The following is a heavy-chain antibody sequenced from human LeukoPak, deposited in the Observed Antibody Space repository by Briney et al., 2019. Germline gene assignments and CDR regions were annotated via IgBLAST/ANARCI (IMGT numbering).Heavy chain of an antibody. D-gene: IGHD3-22*01. CDR3: ASSADSSGHWTLDAFDI. CDR1: GYTFTDYY. J-gene: IGHJ3*02. V-gene: IGHV1-2*02. Sequence: ASVKVSCKASGYTFTDYYLHWVRQTPGQGLEWMGCVDPNSGDTNYAQKFQGSVTMTRDTSISTAYMELNRLRSDDTAVYYCASSADSSGHWTLDAFDIWGQGTMVTVSS. CDR2: VDPNSGDT.